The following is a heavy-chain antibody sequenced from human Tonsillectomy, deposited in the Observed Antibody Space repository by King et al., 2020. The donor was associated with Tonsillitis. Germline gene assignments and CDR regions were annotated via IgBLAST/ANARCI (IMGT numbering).Heavy chain of an antibody. D-gene: IGHD2-21*02. CDR2: ISYDGSNK. CDR1: GFTFSSYA. CDR3: AREGVTAISNYYYGMDV. Sequence: VQLVESGGGVVQPGRSLRLSCAASGFTFSSYAMHWVRQAPGKGLEWGAVISYDGSNKYYADSVKGRFTISRDNSKNTLYLQMNSLRAEDTAVYYCAREGVTAISNYYYGMDVWGQGTTVTVSS. V-gene: IGHV3-30-3*01. J-gene: IGHJ6*02.